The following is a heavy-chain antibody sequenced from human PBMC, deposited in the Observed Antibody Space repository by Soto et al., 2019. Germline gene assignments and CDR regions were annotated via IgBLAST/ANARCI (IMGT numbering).Heavy chain of an antibody. CDR1: GFTFSSFH. CDR2: ITSSSDTI. J-gene: IGHJ6*02. V-gene: IGHV3-48*02. Sequence: GSLRLSCAASGFTFSSFHMNWVRQAPGRGLEWVAYITSSSDTIYYSDSVKGRFTISRDNGKNSLFLQMNSLRDEDTAVYYCARVVVVIPPGYYYAMDVWGQGTTLTVSS. D-gene: IGHD3-22*01. CDR3: ARVVVVIPPGYYYAMDV.